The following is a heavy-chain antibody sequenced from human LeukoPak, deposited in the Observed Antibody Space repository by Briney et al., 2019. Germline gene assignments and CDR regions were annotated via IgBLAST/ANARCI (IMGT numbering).Heavy chain of an antibody. CDR2: ISAYNGNT. D-gene: IGHD3-22*01. CDR1: GYTFTSYG. CDR3: ARAPGYYDSSGYPH. J-gene: IGHJ4*02. V-gene: IGHV1-18*01. Sequence: ALVKVSCKASGYTFTSYGISWVRQAPGQGLGWMRWISAYNGNTNYAQKLQGRVTMTTDTSTSTAYMELRSLRSDDTAVYYCARAPGYYDSSGYPHWGQGTLVTVSS.